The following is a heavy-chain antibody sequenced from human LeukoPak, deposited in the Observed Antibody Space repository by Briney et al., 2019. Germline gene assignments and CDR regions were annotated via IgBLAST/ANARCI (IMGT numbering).Heavy chain of an antibody. D-gene: IGHD3-10*01. J-gene: IGHJ4*02. CDR1: GYTFTGYY. Sequence: ASVKVSCKASGYTFTGYYMHWVRQAPGQGLEWMGWINPNSGGTNYAQKFQGRVTMTRDTSISTAYMELSRLRSDDTAVYYCARALLGVRGFFQEPRCDYWGQGTLVTVSS. V-gene: IGHV1-2*02. CDR2: INPNSGGT. CDR3: ARALLGVRGFFQEPRCDY.